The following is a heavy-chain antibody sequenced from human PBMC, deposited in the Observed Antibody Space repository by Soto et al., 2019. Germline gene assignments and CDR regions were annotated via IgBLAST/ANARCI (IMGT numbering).Heavy chain of an antibody. CDR1: GFLVNSAY. D-gene: IGHD5-18*01. CDR3: ARSGYSFAWGY. V-gene: IGHV3-53*01. J-gene: IGHJ4*02. Sequence: EVQLVESGGGLIPPGGSLRLSCAASGFLVNSAYMTWVRQAPGKGLEWLSMINSDGSTLYAESVKGRFTISRDNSKNRRDLQMSSLRAEDTAMYYCARSGYSFAWGYWGQGTLVIVTS. CDR2: INSDGST.